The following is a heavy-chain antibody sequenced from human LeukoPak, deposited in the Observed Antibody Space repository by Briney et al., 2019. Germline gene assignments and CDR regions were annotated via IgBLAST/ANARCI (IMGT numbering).Heavy chain of an antibody. Sequence: GGSLRLSRAASGFTFSSYGMHWVRQAPGKGLEWVAVIWYDGSNKYYADSVKGRFTISRDNSKNTLYLQMNSLRAEDTAVYYCAKEEYYYGSGSYYNFDYWGQGTLVTVSS. J-gene: IGHJ4*02. CDR3: AKEEYYYGSGSYYNFDY. CDR1: GFTFSSYG. CDR2: IWYDGSNK. D-gene: IGHD3-10*01. V-gene: IGHV3-33*06.